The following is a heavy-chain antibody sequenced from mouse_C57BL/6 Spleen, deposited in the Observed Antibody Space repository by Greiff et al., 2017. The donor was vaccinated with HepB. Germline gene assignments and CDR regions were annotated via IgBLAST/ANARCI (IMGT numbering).Heavy chain of an antibody. J-gene: IGHJ4*01. V-gene: IGHV5-6*01. CDR3: ARNDRGLGCMDY. D-gene: IGHD2-2*01. CDR2: ISSGGSYT. Sequence: EVQLQQSGGDLVKPGGSLKLSCAASGFTFSSYGMSWVRQTPDKRLEWVATISSGGSYTYYPDSVKGRFTISRDNAKNTLYLQMSSLKSEDTAMYYCARNDRGLGCMDYWGQGTSVTVSS. CDR1: GFTFSSYG.